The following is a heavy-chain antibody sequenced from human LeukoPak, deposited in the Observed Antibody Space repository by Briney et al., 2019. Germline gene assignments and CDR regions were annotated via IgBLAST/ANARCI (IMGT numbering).Heavy chain of an antibody. CDR2: IYYYGST. J-gene: IGHJ4*02. Sequence: SETLSLTCTVSGGSISSSSYYWVWIRQPPGKGLEWIGSIYYYGSTYYNPSLKSRVTISLDASKNQFSLNLSSVTAADTAVYYCARDNLRWPHSEYWGQGTLVTVSS. CDR1: GGSISSSSYY. V-gene: IGHV4-39*07. CDR3: ARDNLRWPHSEY. D-gene: IGHD4-23*01.